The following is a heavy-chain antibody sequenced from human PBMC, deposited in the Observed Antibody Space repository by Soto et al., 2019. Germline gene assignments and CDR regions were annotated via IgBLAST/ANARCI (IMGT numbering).Heavy chain of an antibody. CDR1: GFTFSSYE. V-gene: IGHV3-48*03. CDR2: ISSSGSTI. CDR3: ARWGYFDWLSPAYYYGMDV. D-gene: IGHD3-9*01. Sequence: GGSLRLSCAASGFTFSSYEMNWVRQAPGKGLEWVSYISSSGSTIYYADSVKGRFTISRDNAKNSLYLRMNSLRAEDTAVYYCARWGYFDWLSPAYYYGMDVWGQGTTVTVSS. J-gene: IGHJ6*02.